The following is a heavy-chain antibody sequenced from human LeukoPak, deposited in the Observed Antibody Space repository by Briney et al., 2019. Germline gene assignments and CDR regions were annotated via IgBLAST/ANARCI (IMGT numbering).Heavy chain of an antibody. Sequence: ASVKVSCKTSGYKFNVYDILWVRQAPGHGLDYVGWISTYTGRANYTQKFQGRVSIITDTSTSTAYLELTNLTSSDTGLYYCARADGTNSGTNAFDVWGLGTMVTVAS. CDR2: ISTYTGRA. D-gene: IGHD4-23*01. CDR3: ARADGTNSGTNAFDV. V-gene: IGHV1-18*01. CDR1: GYKFNVYD. J-gene: IGHJ3*01.